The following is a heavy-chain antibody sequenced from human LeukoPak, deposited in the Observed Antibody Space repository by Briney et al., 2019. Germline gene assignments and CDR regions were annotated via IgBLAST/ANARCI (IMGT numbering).Heavy chain of an antibody. CDR2: IYYSGST. CDR1: GGSISSSSYY. D-gene: IGHD3-3*01. CDR3: ARQPEDEFLMPPNDRPYNAFDI. J-gene: IGHJ3*02. V-gene: IGHV4-39*01. Sequence: SETLSLTCTVSGGSISSSSYYWGWIRQPPGKGLEWIGSIYYSGSTYYNPSLKSRVTISVDTSKNQFSPKLSSVTAADTAVYYCARQPEDEFLMPPNDRPYNAFDIWGQGTMVTVSS.